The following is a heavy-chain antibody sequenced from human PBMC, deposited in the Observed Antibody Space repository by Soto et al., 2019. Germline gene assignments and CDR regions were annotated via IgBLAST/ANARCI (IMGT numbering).Heavy chain of an antibody. CDR2: ISYDGNNK. CDR3: AREVLLGFGGRTYYFDY. D-gene: IGHD3-10*01. Sequence: QVQLVESGGGVVQPGRSLRLSCVASGFTFSSYAMHWVRQAPGKGLEWVAVISYDGNNKDYADSVKGRLTISRDNSNNTLYLQMNSLRGEDTAVYYCAREVLLGFGGRTYYFDYWGQGTLVTVSS. J-gene: IGHJ4*02. CDR1: GFTFSSYA. V-gene: IGHV3-30-3*01.